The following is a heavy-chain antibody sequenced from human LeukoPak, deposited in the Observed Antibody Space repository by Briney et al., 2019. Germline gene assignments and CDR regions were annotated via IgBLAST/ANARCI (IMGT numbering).Heavy chain of an antibody. CDR3: ARLGSRVV. CDR1: GGSFSGYY. V-gene: IGHV4-34*01. D-gene: IGHD3-10*01. CDR2: INHSGYT. J-gene: IGHJ4*02. Sequence: SETLSLTCAVYGGSFSGYYWSWIRQPSGKGLEWIGEINHSGYTNYNPSLKSRVTMSVDTSKNQFSLKLNSMTAADTAVYYCARLGSRVVWGQGTLVIVSS.